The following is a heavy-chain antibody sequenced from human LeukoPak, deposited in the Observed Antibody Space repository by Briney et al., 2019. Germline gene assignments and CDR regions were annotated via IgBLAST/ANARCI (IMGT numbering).Heavy chain of an antibody. V-gene: IGHV3-23*01. J-gene: IGHJ4*02. Sequence: GGSLRLSCAASGFTFSSYAMSWVRQAPGKGLEWVSAISGSGGSTYYADSVKGRFTISRDNSKDTLYLQMNSLRAEDTAVYYCANRPAFMKSGIVGAKSGSYFDYWGQGTLVTVSS. D-gene: IGHD1-26*01. CDR2: ISGSGGST. CDR3: ANRPAFMKSGIVGAKSGSYFDY. CDR1: GFTFSSYA.